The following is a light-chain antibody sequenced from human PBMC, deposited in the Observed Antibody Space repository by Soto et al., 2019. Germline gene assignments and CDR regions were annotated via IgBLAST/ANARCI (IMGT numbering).Light chain of an antibody. V-gene: IGLV1-36*01. CDR2: YDD. Sequence: QSVLTQPPSVSEAPRQRDTISCSGSSSNIGNNAVNWYQQLPGQAPKIVIYYDDLLTSGISDRFSGSKSGISASLAISDLQSDDEADYYCATWDDSLNAYVFGPGTKLTVL. CDR3: ATWDDSLNAYV. CDR1: SSNIGNNA. J-gene: IGLJ1*01.